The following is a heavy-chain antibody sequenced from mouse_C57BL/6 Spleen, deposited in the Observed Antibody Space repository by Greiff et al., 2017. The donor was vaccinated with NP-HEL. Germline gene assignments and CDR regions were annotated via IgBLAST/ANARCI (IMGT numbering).Heavy chain of an antibody. Sequence: VQLQHSGAELVKPGASVKISCKASGYPFSSYWMNWVKQRPGKGLEWFGQIYLGDGDTNYNGNFKDKGTLTADKSSSTAYMQLSSLTSEDSAVYFWAREGYSNYAEVAMDYWGQGTTVTVSS. CDR3: AREGYSNYAEVAMDY. V-gene: IGHV1-80*01. J-gene: IGHJ4*01. D-gene: IGHD2-5*01. CDR2: IYLGDGDT. CDR1: GYPFSSYW.